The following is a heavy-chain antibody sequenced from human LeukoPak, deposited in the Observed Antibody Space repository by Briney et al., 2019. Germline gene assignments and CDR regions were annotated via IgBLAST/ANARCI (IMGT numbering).Heavy chain of an antibody. CDR3: ASLQKSRFDYGYDDSLDV. CDR1: HGSHSGYL. V-gene: IGHV4-59*08. D-gene: IGHD5-18*01. J-gene: IGHJ3*01. Sequence: PSEALSLTCLLPHGSHSGYLWCWIRQPPGKGLEWIGHIYYSGSTEYTPSLQSRVTISVDASENQVSLKETSVTAADTAVYYCASLQKSRFDYGYDDSLDVWGEGTMVTVSS. CDR2: IYYSGST.